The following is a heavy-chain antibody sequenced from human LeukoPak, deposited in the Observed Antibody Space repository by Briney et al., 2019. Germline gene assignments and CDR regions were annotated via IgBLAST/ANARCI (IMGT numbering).Heavy chain of an antibody. Sequence: PSETLSLTCTVSGYSISNGYFWGWIRPPPGKGLEWIGNIYYGGSTYYKPSLKSRVTISVDMSKNQFSLKLNSVTAADTAVYYCARAYDIRGYNDYYFDYWGQGTLVTVSS. CDR3: ARAYDIRGYNDYYFDY. V-gene: IGHV4-38-2*02. D-gene: IGHD3-22*01. CDR1: GYSISNGYF. J-gene: IGHJ4*02. CDR2: IYYGGST.